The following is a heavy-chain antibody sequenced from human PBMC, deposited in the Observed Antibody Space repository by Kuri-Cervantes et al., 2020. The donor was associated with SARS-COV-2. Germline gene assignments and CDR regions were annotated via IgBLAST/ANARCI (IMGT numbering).Heavy chain of an antibody. J-gene: IGHJ6*03. CDR3: ARASIQKDYYYFYMDV. D-gene: IGHD6-6*01. V-gene: IGHV4-59*08. CDR2: VYYSRSS. Sequence: SETLSLTCTVSGGSISSHDCSWIRQPPGKGLEWIGYVYYSRSSNYNPSLKSRVTISVDTSKNQFSLKLSSVTAADTAVYYCARASIQKDYYYFYMDVGGKGTTVTVSS. CDR1: GGSISSHD.